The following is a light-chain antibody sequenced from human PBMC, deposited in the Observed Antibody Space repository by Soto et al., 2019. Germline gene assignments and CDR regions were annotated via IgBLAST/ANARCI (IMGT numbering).Light chain of an antibody. V-gene: IGKV1-5*03. J-gene: IGKJ4*01. CDR2: KAS. Sequence: DIQMTQSPSTLSASIGDRVTITCRASQGISSWLAWYQQKPGKAPKLLIYKASSLEGGVPSRFSGSGSGTEFTLTISSLQPEDFATYYCQQYSSYSSITFGGGTKVEIK. CDR1: QGISSW. CDR3: QQYSSYSSIT.